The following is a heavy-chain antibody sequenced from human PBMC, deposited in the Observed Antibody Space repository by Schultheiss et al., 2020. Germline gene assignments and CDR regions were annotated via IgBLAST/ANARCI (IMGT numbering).Heavy chain of an antibody. CDR3: ARGRVGATLDY. J-gene: IGHJ4*02. CDR2: IKQDGSEK. V-gene: IGHV3-7*01. D-gene: IGHD1-26*01. Sequence: GGSLRLSCAASGFTFSSYAMSWVRQAPGKGLEWVANIKQDGSEKYYVDSVKGRFTISRDNAKNSLYLQMNSLRAGDTAVYYCARGRVGATLDYWGQGTLVTVSS. CDR1: GFTFSSYA.